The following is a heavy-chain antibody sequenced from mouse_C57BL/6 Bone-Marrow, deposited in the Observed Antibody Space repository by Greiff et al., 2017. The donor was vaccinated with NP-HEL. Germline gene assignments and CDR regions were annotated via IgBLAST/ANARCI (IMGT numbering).Heavy chain of an antibody. Sequence: VQLQQPGAELVMPGASVKLSCKASGYTFTSYWMHWVKQRPGQGLEWIGEIDPSDSYTNYNQKFKGKSTLTVDKSSSTAYMQLSSLTSEDSAVYYCARDYSSLMDYWGQGTSVTVSS. V-gene: IGHV1-69*01. D-gene: IGHD2-5*01. CDR3: ARDYSSLMDY. CDR1: GYTFTSYW. J-gene: IGHJ4*01. CDR2: IDPSDSYT.